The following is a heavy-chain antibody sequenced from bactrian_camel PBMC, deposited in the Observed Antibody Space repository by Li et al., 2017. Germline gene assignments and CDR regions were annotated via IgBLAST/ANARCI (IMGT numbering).Heavy chain of an antibody. J-gene: IGHJ6*01. CDR3: AVHRLHCGHGHTSIPATDFDY. Sequence: HVQLVESGGGSVQAGGSLRLSCAASGSTDRGYCVGWFRQAPGKEREGVAAVATGDGSVRYGNSVKGRFTISSNGRNRVYLAMNDLSADDSAMYYCAVHRLHCGHGHTSIPATDFDYWGQGTQVTVS. CDR2: VATGDGSV. V-gene: IGHV3S1*01. D-gene: IGHD2*01. CDR1: GSTDRGYC.